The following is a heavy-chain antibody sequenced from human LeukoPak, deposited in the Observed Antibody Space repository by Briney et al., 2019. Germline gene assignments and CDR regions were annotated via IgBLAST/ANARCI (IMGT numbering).Heavy chain of an antibody. CDR3: AQKGGTDH. V-gene: IGHV3-48*01. D-gene: IGHD2-15*01. Sequence: GGSLRLSCVASGFSFSRFGMNWVRQAPGKALEWVSHISSTSGDVYYADSVKGRFTISRNNAMNSLYLQMNSLRVEDTAIYYCAQKGGTDHWGQGTLVTVSS. CDR1: GFSFSRFG. CDR2: ISSTSGDV. J-gene: IGHJ4*02.